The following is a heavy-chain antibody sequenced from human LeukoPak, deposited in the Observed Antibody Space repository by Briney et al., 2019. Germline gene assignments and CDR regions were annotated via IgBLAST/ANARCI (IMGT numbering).Heavy chain of an antibody. D-gene: IGHD6-6*01. V-gene: IGHV4-59*01. CDR3: ARVGSSPYYYYMDV. CDR2: IFYSGRT. J-gene: IGHJ6*03. CDR1: GGSISSYS. Sequence: SETLSLTCTVSGGSISSYSWSWIRQPPGKGLEWIGNIFYSGRTNYNPSLKSRVTISVDTSKNQFSLKLNSVTAADTAVYYCARVGSSPYYYYMDVGGKGTTVTVSS.